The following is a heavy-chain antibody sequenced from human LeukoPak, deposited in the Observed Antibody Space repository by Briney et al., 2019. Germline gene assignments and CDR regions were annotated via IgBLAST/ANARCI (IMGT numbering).Heavy chain of an antibody. CDR2: IQEDGSAT. D-gene: IGHD1-14*01. CDR3: ARRKEVQTTFDC. J-gene: IGHJ4*02. CDR1: GFIFSDYY. V-gene: IGHV3-7*01. Sequence: GGSLRLACAASGFIFSDYYMGWVRQAPGKGLEWVANIQEDGSATYYVDSVKGRFTISRDNAKNSLDLQMNSLRAEDTAVYFCARRKEVQTTFDCWGQGTLVSVSS.